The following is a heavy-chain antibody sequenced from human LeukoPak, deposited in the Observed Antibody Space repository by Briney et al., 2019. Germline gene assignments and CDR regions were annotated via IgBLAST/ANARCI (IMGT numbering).Heavy chain of an antibody. CDR1: GYTFTSYG. CDR3: ARDGPDIVVVPAAADYYYYMDV. CDR2: ISAYNGNT. V-gene: IGHV1-18*01. J-gene: IGHJ6*03. D-gene: IGHD2-2*01. Sequence: ASVKVSCKASGYTFTSYGISGVRQAPGQGLEWMGWISAYNGNTNYAQKLQGRVTMTTDTSTSTAYMELRSLRSDDTAVYYCARDGPDIVVVPAAADYYYYMDVWGKGTTVTVSS.